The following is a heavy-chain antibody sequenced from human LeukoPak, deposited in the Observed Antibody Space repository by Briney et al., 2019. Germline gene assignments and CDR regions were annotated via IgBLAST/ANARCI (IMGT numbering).Heavy chain of an antibody. CDR1: GFTFSSYN. D-gene: IGHD3-10*01. J-gene: IGHJ4*02. CDR2: ISTSSSTT. CDR3: ARGSGSYYDY. V-gene: IGHV3-48*02. Sequence: GGSLRLSCAASGFTFSSYNMNWVRQAPGKGLEWVSYISTSSSTTYYADSVKGRFTLSRDNAKNLLYLQMNSLRDEDTAVYYCARGSGSYYDYWGQGTLVTVSS.